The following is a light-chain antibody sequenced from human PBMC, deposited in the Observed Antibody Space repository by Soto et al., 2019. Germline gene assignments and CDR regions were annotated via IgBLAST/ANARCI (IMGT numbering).Light chain of an antibody. CDR3: QQYGSSPPYT. CDR2: GSS. CDR1: QTVSGNY. J-gene: IGKJ2*01. Sequence: EIVLTQSPGTLSLSPGERATLSCRASQTVSGNYLAWYQQKPGQSPRLLIYGSSDRATGIPDRFSGSGSGTAFTLTISRVETSEFAVYYCQQYGSSPPYTFGQGTKLEIK. V-gene: IGKV3-20*01.